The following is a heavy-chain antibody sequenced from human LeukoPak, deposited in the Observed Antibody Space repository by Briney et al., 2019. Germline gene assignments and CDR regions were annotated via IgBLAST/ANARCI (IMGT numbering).Heavy chain of an antibody. J-gene: IGHJ4*02. CDR3: AREGRYYYDSSGYLFDY. CDR1: GFTFSSYW. D-gene: IGHD3-22*01. CDR2: INSDGSST. Sequence: GGSLRLSCAASGFTFSSYWMHWVRQAPGKGLVWVSRINSDGSSTSYADSVKGRFTISRDNAKNTLYLQMNSLRAEDTAVYYCAREGRYYYDSSGYLFDYWGQGTLVTVSS. V-gene: IGHV3-74*01.